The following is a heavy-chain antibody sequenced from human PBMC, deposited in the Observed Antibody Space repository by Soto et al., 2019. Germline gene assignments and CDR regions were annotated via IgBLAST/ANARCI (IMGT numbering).Heavy chain of an antibody. Sequence: QVQLVQSGAEVKKPGSSVKVSCKASVGTFSSYAISWVRQAPGQGLEWMGGIIPIFGTANYAQKFQGRVTITEDESTSTAYMELSSLRSEDTAVYYCASLSGYDFGATDHPDYWGQGTLVTVSS. CDR1: VGTFSSYA. J-gene: IGHJ4*02. D-gene: IGHD5-12*01. V-gene: IGHV1-69*01. CDR2: IIPIFGTA. CDR3: ASLSGYDFGATDHPDY.